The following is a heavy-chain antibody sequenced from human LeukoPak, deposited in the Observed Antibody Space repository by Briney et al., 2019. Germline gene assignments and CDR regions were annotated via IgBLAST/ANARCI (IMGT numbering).Heavy chain of an antibody. CDR2: ISAYNGNT. J-gene: IGHJ4*02. CDR1: GYTFTSYG. D-gene: IGHD3-10*01. CDR3: AREPPIFGALFRDY. V-gene: IGHV1-18*01. Sequence: GASVKVSCKASGYTFTSYGISWVRQAPGQGLEWMGWISAYNGNTNYAQKLQGRVTMTTDTSTSTAYMELRSLRSDDTAVYYCAREPPIFGALFRDYWGQGTLVTVSS.